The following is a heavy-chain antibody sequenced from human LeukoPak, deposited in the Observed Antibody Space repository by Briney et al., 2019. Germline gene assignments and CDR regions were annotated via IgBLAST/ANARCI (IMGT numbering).Heavy chain of an antibody. CDR3: ARRHYGDYSNWFDP. Sequence: SETLSLTCTVSGGSISSYYWSWIRRPPGKGLEWIGYISYSGNTNYNPSLKSRVTISIDTSKNQVSLKLSSATAADTAVYYCARRHYGDYSNWFDPWGQGTLVTVSS. CDR1: GGSISSYY. CDR2: ISYSGNT. J-gene: IGHJ5*02. V-gene: IGHV4-59*08. D-gene: IGHD4-17*01.